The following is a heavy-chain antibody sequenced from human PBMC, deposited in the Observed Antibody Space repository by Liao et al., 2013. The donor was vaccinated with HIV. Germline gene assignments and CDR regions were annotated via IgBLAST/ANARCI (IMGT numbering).Heavy chain of an antibody. J-gene: IGHJ4*02. V-gene: IGHV4-4*07. Sequence: QVQLQESGPGLVKPSETLSLTCTVSGASFISYSWSWIRQPAGKGLEWIGRIYTSGSTSYNPSLKSRVTMSVDTSKNQFSLKLSSVTAADTAVYYCARDPLWGGSGSFYQGYWGQGTLVTVSS. D-gene: IGHD3-10*01. CDR3: ARDPLWGGSGSFYQGY. CDR1: GASFISYS. CDR2: IYTSGST.